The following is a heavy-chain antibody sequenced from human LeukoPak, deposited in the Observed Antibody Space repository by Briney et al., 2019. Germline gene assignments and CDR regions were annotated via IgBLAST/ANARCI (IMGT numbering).Heavy chain of an antibody. J-gene: IGHJ4*02. CDR1: GFTFSSYS. CDR3: ARGENPSSSPFDY. Sequence: PGGSLRLSCAASGFTFSSYSMNWVRQAPGKGLEWVSSISSSSSYIYYADSVKGRFTISRDNAKNSLYLQMNSLRAEDTAVYYCARGENPSSSPFDYWGQGTLVTVSS. V-gene: IGHV3-21*01. CDR2: ISSSSSYI. D-gene: IGHD6-6*01.